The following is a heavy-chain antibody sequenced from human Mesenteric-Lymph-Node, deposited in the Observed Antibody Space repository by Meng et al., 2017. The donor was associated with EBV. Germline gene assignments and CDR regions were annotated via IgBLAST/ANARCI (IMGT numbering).Heavy chain of an antibody. CDR3: AKITNSGGFNYFDY. CDR2: NHFDGAT. V-gene: IGHV4-61*08. J-gene: IGHJ4*02. D-gene: IGHD2-15*01. CDR1: GGSVSSDGYY. Sequence: QVQREEPGPGLVKPSETLSLTCSGSGGSVSSDGYYWSWLRQSPGKGLEWIGYNHFDGATKYKSSLSSRVTMSVDRSKNQFSLKLSSVTAADTAVYYCAKITNSGGFNYFDYWGQRTLVTVSS.